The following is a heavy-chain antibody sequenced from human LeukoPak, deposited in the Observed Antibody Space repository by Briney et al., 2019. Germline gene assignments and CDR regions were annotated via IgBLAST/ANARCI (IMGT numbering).Heavy chain of an antibody. J-gene: IGHJ4*02. CDR3: AREGHYYDPFPSGVFDY. V-gene: IGHV3-30*01. Sequence: PGRSLRLACSASGFTFSSYAMHWVRQAPGKGLEWVAVISYDGSNKNYADAVKGRFTISSDNSKNTLYLQMNSLRAEDTAVYYCAREGHYYDPFPSGVFDYWGQGTLVTVSS. D-gene: IGHD3-22*01. CDR2: ISYDGSNK. CDR1: GFTFSSYA.